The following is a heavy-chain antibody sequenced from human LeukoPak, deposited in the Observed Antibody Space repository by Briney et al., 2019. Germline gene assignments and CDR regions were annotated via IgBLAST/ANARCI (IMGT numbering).Heavy chain of an antibody. CDR2: IYHSGST. V-gene: IGHV4-4*02. D-gene: IGHD3-22*01. Sequence: SETLSLTCAVSGGSISSSNWWSWVRQPPGKGLEWIGEIYHSGSTNYNPSLKSRVTISVDKSKNQFSLKLSSVTAADTAVYYCARSEARYYYDSSGYHWFDPWGQGTLVTVSS. CDR3: ARSEARYYYDSSGYHWFDP. J-gene: IGHJ5*02. CDR1: GGSISSSNW.